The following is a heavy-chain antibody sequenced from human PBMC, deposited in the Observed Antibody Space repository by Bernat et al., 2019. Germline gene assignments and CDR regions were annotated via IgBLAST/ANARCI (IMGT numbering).Heavy chain of an antibody. J-gene: IGHJ6*02. Sequence: QVQLVESGGGVVQPGRSLRLSCAASGFTFNTYGMHWVRQAPGKGLEWVALIWYDGSDKYYADSVKGRFTISRDNSKNTLYLQMNSLRAEDTAVYYCAKVLDTTPVGYYYGMDVWGQGTTVNVSS. V-gene: IGHV3-33*06. CDR1: GFTFNTYG. D-gene: IGHD3/OR15-3a*01. CDR3: AKVLDTTPVGYYYGMDV. CDR2: IWYDGSDK.